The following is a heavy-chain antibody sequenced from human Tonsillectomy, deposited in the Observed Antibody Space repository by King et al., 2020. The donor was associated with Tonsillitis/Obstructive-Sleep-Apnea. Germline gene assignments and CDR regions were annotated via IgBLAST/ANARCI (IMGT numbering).Heavy chain of an antibody. J-gene: IGHJ6*03. V-gene: IGHV1-3*01. CDR3: ARYPHPYSSRVYTDFYSYMDV. D-gene: IGHD6-19*01. CDR1: GHTLKSCS. CDR2: INPGNGDT. Sequence: VQLVQSGAEVKRPGASVKVSCKTSGHTLKSCSLRWVRQAPGQSLQWMGWINPGNGDTHNSQPFQGRVTLSRDASASTVYMNLRDLRSGDTAVYYCARYPHPYSSRVYTDFYSYMDVWGKGTTVTVSS.